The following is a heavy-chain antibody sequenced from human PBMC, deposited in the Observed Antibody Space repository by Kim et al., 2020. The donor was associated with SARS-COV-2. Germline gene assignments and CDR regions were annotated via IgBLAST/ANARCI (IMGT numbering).Heavy chain of an antibody. J-gene: IGHJ5*02. CDR2: IYYSGST. CDR1: GGSISSGGYY. CDR3: ARGGRVRWFDP. V-gene: IGHV4-31*03. D-gene: IGHD3-10*01. Sequence: SETLSLTCTVSGGSISSGGYYWSWIRQHPGKGLEWIGYIYYSGSTYYNPSLKSRVTISVDTSKNQFSLKLSSVTAADTAVYYCARGGRVRWFDPWGQGTLVTVSS.